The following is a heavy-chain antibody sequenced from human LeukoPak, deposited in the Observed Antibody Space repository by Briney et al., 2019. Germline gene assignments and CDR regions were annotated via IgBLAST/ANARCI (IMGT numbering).Heavy chain of an antibody. Sequence: SETLSLTCAVYGGSFSGYYWSWIRQPPGKGLEWLGEINHSGSTNYNPSLKSRVTISVDTSKNQFSLKLSSVTAADTAVYYCARTATYYYDSSGYPVSDPLPDYWGQGTLVTVSS. J-gene: IGHJ4*02. V-gene: IGHV4-34*01. D-gene: IGHD3-22*01. CDR3: ARTATYYYDSSGYPVSDPLPDY. CDR1: GGSFSGYY. CDR2: INHSGST.